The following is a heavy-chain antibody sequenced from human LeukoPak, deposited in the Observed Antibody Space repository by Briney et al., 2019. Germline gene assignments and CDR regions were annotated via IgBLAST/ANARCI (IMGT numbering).Heavy chain of an antibody. CDR1: GFTVSSNY. CDR2: IYSGGST. CDR3: ARGTNAHAFDI. J-gene: IGHJ3*02. V-gene: IGHV3-53*01. Sequence: GGSLRLSCAASGFTVSSNYMSWVRQAPGKGLEWVSVIYSGGSTYYADSVKGRFTTSRDNSKNTLYLQMNSLRAEDTAVYYCARGTNAHAFDIWGQGTMVTVSS.